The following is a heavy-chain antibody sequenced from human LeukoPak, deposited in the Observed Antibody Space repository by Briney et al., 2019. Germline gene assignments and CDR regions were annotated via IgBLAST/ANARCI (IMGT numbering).Heavy chain of an antibody. CDR1: GFTFSDYY. CDR2: ISSSGSTI. D-gene: IGHD3-3*01. Sequence: PGGSLRLSCAASGFTFSDYYMSWIRQAPGKGLEWVSYISSSGSTIYYAASVQARFTIPRDYAKSSLYLQMNSLRAEDTAVYYCARWRDFWNDGMDVWGQGTTVTVSS. J-gene: IGHJ6*02. CDR3: ARWRDFWNDGMDV. V-gene: IGHV3-11*01.